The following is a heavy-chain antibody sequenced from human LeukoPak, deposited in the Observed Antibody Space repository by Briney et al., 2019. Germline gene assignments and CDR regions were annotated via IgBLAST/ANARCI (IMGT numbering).Heavy chain of an antibody. D-gene: IGHD2-15*01. J-gene: IGHJ6*03. Sequence: GGSLRLSCAPSGFTFSNYAMNWVRQAPGKGLEWVSTISGSGGSTYYADSVKGRFTISRDNSKNTLYLQMNSLRAEDTAIYYCAKVRLGYCSGGSCSRGGTPMDVRGKGTTVTISS. CDR2: ISGSGGST. CDR1: GFTFSNYA. CDR3: AKVRLGYCSGGSCSRGGTPMDV. V-gene: IGHV3-23*01.